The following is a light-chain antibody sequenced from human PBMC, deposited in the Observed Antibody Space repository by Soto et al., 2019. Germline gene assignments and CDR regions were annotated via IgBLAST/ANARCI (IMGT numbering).Light chain of an antibody. V-gene: IGKV1-33*01. CDR1: QDIINY. CDR3: QQYDNPAAT. J-gene: IGKJ2*01. CDR2: DAS. Sequence: DIQMTQSPSSLSASVGDRVTITCQSSQDIINYLNWYQQKPGKAPKLPIYDASNLETGFPSRLSGSGSGTDFTFTISSLQLEDIATYYCQQYDNPAATFGQGTKLEIK.